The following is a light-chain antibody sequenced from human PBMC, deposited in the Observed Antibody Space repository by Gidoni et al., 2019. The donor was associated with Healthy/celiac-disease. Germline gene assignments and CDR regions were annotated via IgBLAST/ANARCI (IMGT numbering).Light chain of an antibody. CDR2: SNN. CDR3: AAWDDSLNGWV. CDR1: SSNIGSNT. Sequence: SVLTQPPSASGTPGQRVTISCSGSSSNIGSNTVHWYQQSPGTAPKLLIYSNNQRPSGVPDRFSGSKSGTSASLAISGLQSEDEADYYCAAWDDSLNGWVFGGGTKLTVL. J-gene: IGLJ3*02. V-gene: IGLV1-44*01.